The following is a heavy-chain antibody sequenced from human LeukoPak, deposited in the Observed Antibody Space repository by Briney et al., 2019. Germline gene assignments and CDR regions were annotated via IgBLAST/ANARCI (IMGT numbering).Heavy chain of an antibody. J-gene: IGHJ4*02. D-gene: IGHD1-26*01. Sequence: PGGSLRLSCAASGFTFSNYAMHWVRQAPGKGLEWVAVISYDGSNKYYTDSVKGRFTISRDNSNNTLYLQMNSLRAEDTAVYYCARRVGATYYFDYWGQGTLVTVSS. CDR3: ARRVGATYYFDY. V-gene: IGHV3-30*04. CDR2: ISYDGSNK. CDR1: GFTFSNYA.